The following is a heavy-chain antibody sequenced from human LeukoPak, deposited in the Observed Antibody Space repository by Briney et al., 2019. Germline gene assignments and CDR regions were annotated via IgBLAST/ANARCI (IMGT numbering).Heavy chain of an antibody. CDR3: ARDSYGYDY. Sequence: GGSLRLSCAASGFIFTNYFMSWVRQAPGKGLEWVASIKHDGSEKYYVDSVKGRFTISRDNAKNSLYLQMNSLRAEDTAVYYCARDSYGYDYWGQGTLVTVSS. D-gene: IGHD5-18*01. CDR1: GFIFTNYF. J-gene: IGHJ4*02. V-gene: IGHV3-7*01. CDR2: IKHDGSEK.